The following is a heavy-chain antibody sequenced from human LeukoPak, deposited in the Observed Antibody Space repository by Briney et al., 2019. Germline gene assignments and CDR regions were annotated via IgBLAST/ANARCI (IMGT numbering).Heavy chain of an antibody. CDR3: ARDSANVVGAKSIFDY. J-gene: IGHJ4*02. Sequence: PGGSLRLSCAASGFTFSSYEMNWVRQAPGKGLEWVSSISGSSSYIYYADSVKGRFTISRDNAKNSLHLQMSNLRAEDTAVYYCARDSANVVGAKSIFDYWGQGALVTVSS. D-gene: IGHD1-26*01. CDR1: GFTFSSYE. CDR2: ISGSSSYI. V-gene: IGHV3-21*01.